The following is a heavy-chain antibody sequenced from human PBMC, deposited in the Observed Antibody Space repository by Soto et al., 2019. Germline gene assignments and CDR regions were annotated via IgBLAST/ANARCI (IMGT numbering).Heavy chain of an antibody. J-gene: IGHJ6*03. CDR3: ARGEYSSSSGYDYYYMDV. V-gene: IGHV4-34*01. D-gene: IGHD6-6*01. CDR2: INHSGST. Sequence: QVQLQQWGAGLLKPSETLSLTCAVYGGSFSGYYWSWIRQPPGKGLEWIGEINHSGSTNYNPSLKSRVTISVDTSKNQFTLKLSSVTAADTAVYYCARGEYSSSSGYDYYYMDVWGKGTTVTVSS. CDR1: GGSFSGYY.